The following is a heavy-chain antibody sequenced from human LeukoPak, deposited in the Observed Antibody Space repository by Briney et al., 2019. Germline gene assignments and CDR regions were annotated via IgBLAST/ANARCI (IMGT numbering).Heavy chain of an antibody. CDR1: GSSFTSYW. V-gene: IGHV5-10-1*01. CDR3: ARHPWGIKVADY. CDR2: IDPSDSYT. J-gene: IGHJ4*02. Sequence: GASRKISCKGSGSSFTSYWINWVRQMPGKGLEWMGKIDPSDSYTNYSPSFQGHVTISADKSITTAYLQWDSLKASDTAMYYCARHPWGIKVADYWGQGTLVTVSS. D-gene: IGHD3-16*01.